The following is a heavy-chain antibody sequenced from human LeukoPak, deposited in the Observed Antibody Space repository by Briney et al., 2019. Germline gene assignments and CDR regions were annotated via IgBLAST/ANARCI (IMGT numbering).Heavy chain of an antibody. CDR1: GLSISGSSYY. J-gene: IGHJ4*02. CDR2: IYYSGST. Sequence: SETLSLTCTVSGLSISGSSYYWDWIRQPAGKGLEWIGSIYYSGSTFYTPSLKSRVTISVDTSKNQFSLKLTSVTAADTAVYYCATLTGYSPDYWGQGILVTVSS. V-gene: IGHV4-39*01. CDR3: ATLTGYSPDY. D-gene: IGHD3-9*01.